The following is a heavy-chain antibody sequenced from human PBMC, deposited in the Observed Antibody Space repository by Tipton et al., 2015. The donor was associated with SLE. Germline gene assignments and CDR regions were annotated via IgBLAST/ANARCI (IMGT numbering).Heavy chain of an antibody. Sequence: SLRLSCAASGFTFSSYEMNWVRQAPGKGLEWVSYISSSGSTMYYADSVKGRFTISRDNAKNSLYLQMNSLRAEDTAVYYCARDMGGILVRGGLDYWGQGTLVTVSS. V-gene: IGHV3-48*03. J-gene: IGHJ4*02. D-gene: IGHD3-10*01. CDR3: ARDMGGILVRGGLDY. CDR1: GFTFSSYE. CDR2: ISSSGSTM.